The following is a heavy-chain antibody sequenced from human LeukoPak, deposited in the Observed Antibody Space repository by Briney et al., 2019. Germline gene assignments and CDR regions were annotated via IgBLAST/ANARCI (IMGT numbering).Heavy chain of an antibody. J-gene: IGHJ4*02. CDR3: ARDPDFWSGYYNFDY. V-gene: IGHV4-34*01. Sequence: SETLSLTCAVYGGSFSGYYWSWIRQPPGKGLEWIGEINHSGSTNYNPSLKSRVTISVDTSKNQFSLKLNSVTAADTAVYYCARDPDFWSGYYNFDYWGQGTLVTVSS. D-gene: IGHD3-3*01. CDR1: GGSFSGYY. CDR2: INHSGST.